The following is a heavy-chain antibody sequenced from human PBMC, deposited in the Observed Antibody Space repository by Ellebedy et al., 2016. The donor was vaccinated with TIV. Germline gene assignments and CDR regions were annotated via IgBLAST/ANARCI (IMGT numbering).Heavy chain of an antibody. CDR3: VKGAYPVPTVMAV. CDR2: IRSDKSAI. CDR1: GFSASG. D-gene: IGHD4-17*01. Sequence: GESLKISCAASGFSASGMHWVRQAPGKGLEWVAFIRSDKSAIYYADSARGRFTISRDDSKNTLYLQMNSLRVEDTALYYCVKGAYPVPTVMAVWGQGTTVTVSS. V-gene: IGHV3-30*02. J-gene: IGHJ6*02.